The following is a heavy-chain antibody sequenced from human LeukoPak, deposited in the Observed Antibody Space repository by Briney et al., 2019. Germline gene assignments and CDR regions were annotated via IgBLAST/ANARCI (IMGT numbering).Heavy chain of an antibody. D-gene: IGHD6-19*01. V-gene: IGHV1-18*01. CDR2: ISPYNGNT. CDR1: GYDFTSVG. Sequence: GASVTVSCKSSGYDFTSVGITWVRRAPGPGLEWMGWISPYNGNTRYAQKFQGRVAMTTDTSTTTAYMELRGLRFNDTAVYYCARAGPGSGWYFDYWGQGTLVTVSS. CDR3: ARAGPGSGWYFDY. J-gene: IGHJ4*02.